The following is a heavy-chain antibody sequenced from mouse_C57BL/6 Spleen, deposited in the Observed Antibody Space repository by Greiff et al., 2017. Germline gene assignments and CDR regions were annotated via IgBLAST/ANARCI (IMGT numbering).Heavy chain of an antibody. V-gene: IGHV1-9*01. CDR3: ARYGLISWYCDV. CDR2: ILPGSGST. D-gene: IGHD1-1*02. J-gene: IGHJ1*03. CDR1: GYTFTGYW. Sequence: QVQLKQSGAELMKPGASVKLSCKATGYTFTGYWIEWVKQRPGHGLEWIGEILPGSGSTNYNEKFKGKATFTADTSSNTAYMQISSLTTEDSAIYYCARYGLISWYCDVWGTGTTVTVSS.